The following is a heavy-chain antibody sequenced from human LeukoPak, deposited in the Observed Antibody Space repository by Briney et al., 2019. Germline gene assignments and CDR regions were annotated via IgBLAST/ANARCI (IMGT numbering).Heavy chain of an antibody. CDR3: ARAGGSTVSHSDY. V-gene: IGHV4-61*03. D-gene: IGHD4-17*01. CDR2: IYYAGNT. CDR1: GDSVSRGSYY. Sequence: SETLSLTCTVSGDSVSRGSYYWSWIRQPPGRGLEWIGYIYYAGNTNYNPSLKSRVTISVETSKNHFSLKLGSVTAADTAVYYCARAGGSTVSHSDYWGQGTLVTVSS. J-gene: IGHJ4*02.